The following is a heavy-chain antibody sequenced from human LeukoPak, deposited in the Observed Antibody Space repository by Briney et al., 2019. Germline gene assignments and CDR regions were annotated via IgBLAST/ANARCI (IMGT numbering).Heavy chain of an antibody. V-gene: IGHV4-39*01. D-gene: IGHD4/OR15-4a*01. Sequence: SSETLSLTCTVSGDSVSTSNSYWGWIRQPPGKGLEWIGSIYYSGNTYYNASLKSRVTISVDTSKNQFSLKLTSVTAADTAVYYCARRAGAYSHPYDYWGQGTLVTVSS. CDR1: GDSVSTSNSY. CDR2: IYYSGNT. CDR3: ARRAGAYSHPYDY. J-gene: IGHJ4*02.